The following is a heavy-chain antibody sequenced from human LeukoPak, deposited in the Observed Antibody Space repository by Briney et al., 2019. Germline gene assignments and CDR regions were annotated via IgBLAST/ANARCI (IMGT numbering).Heavy chain of an antibody. CDR2: IKQDGSEK. CDR3: ARLHGSGSYYKIP. CDR1: GFTFSSYW. D-gene: IGHD3-10*01. J-gene: IGHJ4*02. Sequence: GGSLRLSCAASGFTFSSYWMSWVRQAPGKGLEWVANIKQDGSEKYYVDSVKGRFTISRDNAKSSLYLQMNSLRAEDTAVYYCARLHGSGSYYKIPWGQGTLVTVSS. V-gene: IGHV3-7*01.